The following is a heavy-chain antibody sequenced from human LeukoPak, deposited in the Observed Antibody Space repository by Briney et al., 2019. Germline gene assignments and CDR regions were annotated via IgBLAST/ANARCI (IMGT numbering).Heavy chain of an antibody. CDR3: ARVDSSGSHLDY. J-gene: IGHJ4*02. V-gene: IGHV4-61*02. CDR2: IYTSGST. D-gene: IGHD3-22*01. Sequence: TSQTLSLTCTVSGGSISSGSYYWSWIRQPAGKGLEWIGRIYTSGSTNYNPSLKSRVTISVDTSKNQFSLKLSSVTAADTAVYYCARVDSSGSHLDYWGQGTLVTVSS. CDR1: GGSISSGSYY.